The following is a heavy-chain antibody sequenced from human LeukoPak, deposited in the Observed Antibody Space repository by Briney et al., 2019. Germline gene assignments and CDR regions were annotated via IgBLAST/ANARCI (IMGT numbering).Heavy chain of an antibody. CDR2: IYTSGST. D-gene: IGHD2-2*03. Sequence: PSQTLSLTCTVSGGSISSGSYYWSWIRQPAGRGLEWIGRIYTSGSTNYNPSLKSRVTMSVDTSKNQFSLKLSSVTAADTAVYYCARDHFLDSFHYYYYMDVWGKGTTVTVSS. V-gene: IGHV4-61*02. CDR1: GGSISSGSYY. CDR3: ARDHFLDSFHYYYYMDV. J-gene: IGHJ6*03.